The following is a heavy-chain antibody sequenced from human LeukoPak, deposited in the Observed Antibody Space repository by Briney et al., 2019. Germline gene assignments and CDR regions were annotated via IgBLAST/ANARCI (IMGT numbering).Heavy chain of an antibody. V-gene: IGHV1-2*02. CDR1: GYTFTGYY. Sequence: ASVKVSCKASGYTFTGYYMHWVRQAPGQGLEWMGWINPNSGGTNYAQKFQGRVTMTRDTSISTAYMELSRLRSDDTAVYYCARDLFWNDETYYYYYMDVWGKGTTVTVSS. CDR3: ARDLFWNDETYYYYYMDV. J-gene: IGHJ6*03. D-gene: IGHD1-1*01. CDR2: INPNSGGT.